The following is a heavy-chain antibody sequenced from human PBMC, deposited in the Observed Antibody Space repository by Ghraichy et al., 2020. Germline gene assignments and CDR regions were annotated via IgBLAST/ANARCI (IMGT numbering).Heavy chain of an antibody. CDR3: ARDQSLHDFWSGYVDYYYYGMDV. D-gene: IGHD3-3*01. V-gene: IGHV3-7*04. Sequence: GGSRLSCAASGFTFSSYWMSWVRQAPGKGLEWVANIKQDGSEKYYVDSVKGRFTISRDNAKNSLYLQMNSLRAEDTAVYYCARDQSLHDFWSGYVDYYYYGMDVWGQGTTVTVSS. CDR1: GFTFSSYW. CDR2: IKQDGSEK. J-gene: IGHJ6*02.